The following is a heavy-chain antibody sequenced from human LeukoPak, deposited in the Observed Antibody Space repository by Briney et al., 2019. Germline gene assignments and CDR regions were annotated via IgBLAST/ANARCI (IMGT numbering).Heavy chain of an antibody. V-gene: IGHV4-34*01. CDR1: GGSFSGYY. D-gene: IGHD2-2*02. J-gene: IGHJ4*02. Sequence: SETLSLTCAVYGGSFSGYYWSWIRQPPGKGLEWIGEINHSGSTNYNPSLKSRVTISVDTSKNQFSLKLSSVTAADTAVYYCARGFVPAAISTPFDYWGQGILVIVSS. CDR3: ARGFVPAAISTPFDY. CDR2: INHSGST.